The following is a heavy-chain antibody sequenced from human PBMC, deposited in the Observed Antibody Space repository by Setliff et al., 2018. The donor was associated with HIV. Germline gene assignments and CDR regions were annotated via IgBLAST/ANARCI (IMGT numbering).Heavy chain of an antibody. V-gene: IGHV3-21*01. Sequence: GSLRLSCAASGFTFSNYSMNWVRQAPGKGLEWVSSISYNSHYIYYADSVKGRFTISRDNAKNSLYLQMNSLRAEETAVYYCARDGGGLGVYWGQGTLVTVSS. J-gene: IGHJ4*02. CDR2: ISYNSHYI. CDR1: GFTFSNYS. CDR3: ARDGGGLGVY. D-gene: IGHD3-16*01.